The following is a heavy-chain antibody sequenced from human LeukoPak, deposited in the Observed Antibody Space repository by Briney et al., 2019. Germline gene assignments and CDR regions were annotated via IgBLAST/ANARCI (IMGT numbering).Heavy chain of an antibody. J-gene: IGHJ4*02. CDR3: VTDQTGRHPYFFDY. CDR2: IKEDGSEI. D-gene: IGHD3-10*01. Sequence: GGSLRLSCTASGFNFSTYWMTWVRQVPGKGLEWVANIKEDGSEIYYVDAVKGRVSISRDNAKTSLYLQMHSLSVADTGLYYCVTDQTGRHPYFFDYWGQGTLVTVSS. CDR1: GFNFSTYW. V-gene: IGHV3-7*01.